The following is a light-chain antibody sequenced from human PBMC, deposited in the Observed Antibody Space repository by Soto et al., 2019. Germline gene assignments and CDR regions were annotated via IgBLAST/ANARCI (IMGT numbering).Light chain of an antibody. CDR2: EVT. J-gene: IGLJ1*01. V-gene: IGLV2-8*01. Sequence: TQPHPAHRSPGQSSHSACTGTTRDVGTYKYVSWYQQHPGKAPDLMIYEVTRRPAGVPDRFSGSKSGNTASLTVSGLQAEDEADYYCRSYAGSNNFVFGTGTKVTVL. CDR1: TRDVGTYKY. CDR3: RSYAGSNNFV.